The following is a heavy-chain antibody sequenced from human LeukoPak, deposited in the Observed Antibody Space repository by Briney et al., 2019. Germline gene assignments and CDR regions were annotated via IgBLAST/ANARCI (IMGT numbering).Heavy chain of an antibody. Sequence: PGGSLRLSCAASGFTFNNYGFHWVCQAPGKGLEWVAVIWYDGSNKYYADSVKGRFTISRDNSKNTLYLQMNSLRAEDTAVYYCARDTYSSGWYGYDYWGQGTLVTVSS. V-gene: IGHV3-33*01. CDR2: IWYDGSNK. CDR1: GFTFNNYG. J-gene: IGHJ4*02. D-gene: IGHD6-19*01. CDR3: ARDTYSSGWYGYDY.